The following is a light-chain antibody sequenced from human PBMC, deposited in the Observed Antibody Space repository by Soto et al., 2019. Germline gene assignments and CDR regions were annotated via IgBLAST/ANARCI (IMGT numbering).Light chain of an antibody. Sequence: EIVMTQSPATLSVSPGERATLSCRASQSVSSNLAWYQQKPGQAPGLLIYGASTRATGIPARFSGSRSGTEFPLAISSLQSEDFAVYYCQQYNNWPPYTFGQGTKLEIK. CDR1: QSVSSN. CDR3: QQYNNWPPYT. CDR2: GAS. V-gene: IGKV3-15*01. J-gene: IGKJ2*01.